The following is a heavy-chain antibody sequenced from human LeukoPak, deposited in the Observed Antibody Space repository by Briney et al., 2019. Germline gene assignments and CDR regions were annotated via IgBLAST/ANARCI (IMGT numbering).Heavy chain of an antibody. V-gene: IGHV4-39*01. CDR2: IYYSGST. Sequence: KTSETLSLTCTVSGGSISSSSYYWGWIRQPPGKGPEWIGSIYYSGSTYYNPSLKSRVTISVDTSKNQFSLKLSSVTAADTAVYYCARQPSSWYWIFGYFDYWGQGTLVTVSS. CDR3: ARQPSSWYWIFGYFDY. D-gene: IGHD6-13*01. J-gene: IGHJ4*02. CDR1: GGSISSSSYY.